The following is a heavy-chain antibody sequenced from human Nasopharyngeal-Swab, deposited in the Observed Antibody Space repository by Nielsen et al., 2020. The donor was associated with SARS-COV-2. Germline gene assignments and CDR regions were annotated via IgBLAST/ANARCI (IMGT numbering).Heavy chain of an antibody. CDR3: ANWFDP. V-gene: IGHV3-69-1*01. Sequence: GGSLRLSCAASGFTFSDYYMNWVRQAPGKGLEWVSSISSSSTIDYADSVKGRITISRDNSKNTLYLQMNSLRAEDTAVYYCANWFDPWGQGTLVTVSS. CDR2: ISSSSTI. J-gene: IGHJ5*02. CDR1: GFTFSDYY.